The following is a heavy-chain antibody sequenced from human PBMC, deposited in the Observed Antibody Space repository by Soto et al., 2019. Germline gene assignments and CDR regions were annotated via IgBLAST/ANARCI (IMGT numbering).Heavy chain of an antibody. J-gene: IGHJ4*02. V-gene: IGHV4-30-2*01. D-gene: IGHD5-12*01. CDR3: AGGTGVARNY. Sequence: PSETLSLTCAVSGGSISSGGYSWSWIRQPPGKGLEWIGYIYHSGSTYYNPSLKSRVTISVDRSKNQFSLKLSSVTAADTAVYYCAGGTGVARNYWGQGTLVTV. CDR2: IYHSGST. CDR1: GGSISSGGYS.